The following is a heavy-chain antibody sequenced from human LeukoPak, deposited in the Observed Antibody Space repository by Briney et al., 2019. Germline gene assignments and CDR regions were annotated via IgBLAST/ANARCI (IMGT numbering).Heavy chain of an antibody. CDR3: AREGYSSSWYDPLDY. D-gene: IGHD6-13*01. CDR1: GFTFDDYA. Sequence: PGGSLRLSCAASGFTFDDYAMHWVRQAPGKGLEWVSGISWNSGSIGYADSVKGRFTISRDNAKNSLYLQMNSLRAEDTAVYYCAREGYSSSWYDPLDYWGQGTLVTVSS. V-gene: IGHV3-9*01. CDR2: ISWNSGSI. J-gene: IGHJ4*02.